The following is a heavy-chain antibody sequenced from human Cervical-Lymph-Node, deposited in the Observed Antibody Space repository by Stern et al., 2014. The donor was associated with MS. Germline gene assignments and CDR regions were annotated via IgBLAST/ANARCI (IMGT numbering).Heavy chain of an antibody. CDR2: INPSDGST. CDR3: AREHTSMGFGF. J-gene: IGHJ4*02. CDR1: GYTFIDFY. V-gene: IGHV1-46*04. Sequence: VQLVQSGAEVKKPGASVKVSCKAFGYTFIDFYMHWVRQAPGQGLEWMGIINPSDGSTSYAQTLQGRVTMTRDTSTNTFYMELGSLRSEDTAVYYCAREHTSMGFGFWGQGSLVTVSS. D-gene: IGHD5-18*01.